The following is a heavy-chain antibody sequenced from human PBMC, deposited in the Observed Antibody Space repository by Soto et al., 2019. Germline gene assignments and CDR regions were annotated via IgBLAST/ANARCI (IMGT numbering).Heavy chain of an antibody. Sequence: QVQLQESGPGLVKPSQTLSLTCTVSGGSVSSGGDYWSWIRQHPGKGLEWIGDIYYSGSTYYNPSLRSRVTISVDKSKKQFSMELSSVAAADTSVYSCARVSGVATIVYYYGMDVWGQGTTVTVSS. V-gene: IGHV4-31*03. CDR2: IYYSGST. CDR3: ARVSGVATIVYYYGMDV. D-gene: IGHD5-12*01. CDR1: GGSVSSGGDY. J-gene: IGHJ6*02.